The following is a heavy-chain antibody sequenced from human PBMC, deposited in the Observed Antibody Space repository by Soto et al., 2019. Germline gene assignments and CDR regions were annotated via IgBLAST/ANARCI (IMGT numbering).Heavy chain of an antibody. CDR1: GFTFSSYT. CDR3: AKDASSGITSFDL. Sequence: EVQLLESGGGLVQPGGSLRLSCAASGFTFSSYTMSWVRQAPGKGLEWVSAISGSGGSTYYADSVKGRFTISRDNSKNTLYLQMNSLRAEDTALYYCAKDASSGITSFDLWGRGTLVTVSS. V-gene: IGHV3-23*01. CDR2: ISGSGGST. J-gene: IGHJ2*01. D-gene: IGHD3-3*01.